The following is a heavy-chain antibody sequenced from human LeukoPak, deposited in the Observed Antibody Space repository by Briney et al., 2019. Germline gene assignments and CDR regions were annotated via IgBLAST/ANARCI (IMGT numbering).Heavy chain of an antibody. V-gene: IGHV1-2*02. CDR2: INPNSGGT. CDR3: ARDRGETTNWFDP. J-gene: IGHJ5*02. CDR1: GYTFTGYY. Sequence: GASVKVSCKASGYTFTGYYMHWVRQAPGQGLEWMGWINPNSGGTNYAQKFQGRVTMTRDTSISTAYMELSRLRSDDTAVYYCARDRGETTNWFDPWGQGTLVTVSS. D-gene: IGHD1-7*01.